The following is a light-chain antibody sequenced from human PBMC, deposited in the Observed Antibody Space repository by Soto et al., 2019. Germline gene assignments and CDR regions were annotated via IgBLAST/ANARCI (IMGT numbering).Light chain of an antibody. J-gene: IGKJ2*01. CDR3: QQYGTSPMYS. Sequence: EIVLTQSPGTLSLSPGERATLSCRASQSISSAYFAWYQHKPGQAPSLLIYSTSLWATGIPDRFSGSGSGTDFTLSISRLEPEDFAVYYCQQYGTSPMYSFGQGTKLEIK. CDR1: QSISSAY. V-gene: IGKV3-20*01. CDR2: STS.